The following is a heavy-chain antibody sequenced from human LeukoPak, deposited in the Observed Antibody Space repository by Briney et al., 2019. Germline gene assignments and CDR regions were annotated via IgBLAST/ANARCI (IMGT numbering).Heavy chain of an antibody. CDR3: AKGRGYCTGGSCYSDY. V-gene: IGHV3-23*01. D-gene: IGHD2-15*01. CDR1: GFAFSNYA. Sequence: GGSLRLSCTASGFAFSNYAMSWVRQAPGKGLEWVSTISGSDGSTYYADSVKGRFTISRDNSKNTLYLQMNSLRVEDTAIYYCAKGRGYCTGGSCYSDYWGQGTLVTVSS. J-gene: IGHJ4*02. CDR2: ISGSDGST.